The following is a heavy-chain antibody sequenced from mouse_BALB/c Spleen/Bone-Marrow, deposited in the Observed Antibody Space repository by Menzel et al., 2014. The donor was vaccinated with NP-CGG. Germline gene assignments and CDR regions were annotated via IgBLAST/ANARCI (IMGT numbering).Heavy chain of an antibody. D-gene: IGHD1-1*01. CDR3: ARGHYYGSSYYAMDY. Sequence: VQLQQSGAELVRPGVSVKISCKGSGYTFTDYAMHWVKQSHAKSLEWIGVSSTYYGDASYNQKFKGKATMTVDKSSSTAYMELARLTSEDSAIYYCARGHYYGSSYYAMDYWGQGTSVTVSS. J-gene: IGHJ4*01. V-gene: IGHV1S137*01. CDR2: SSTYYGDA. CDR1: GYTFTDYA.